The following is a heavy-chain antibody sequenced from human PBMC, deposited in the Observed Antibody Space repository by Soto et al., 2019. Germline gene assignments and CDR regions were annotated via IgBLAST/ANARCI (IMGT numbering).Heavy chain of an antibody. D-gene: IGHD6-19*01. CDR3: ASAAVTGTAGLDF. CDR1: GYTFTSYD. Sequence: ASVKVSCKAFGYTFTSYDIYCVRQAPGQGLEWMGWINPNSGGTKSAEKFQGRVTMTRDTSISTSYMELSRLTSDDTAVYYCASAAVTGTAGLDFWGQGTQVTV. J-gene: IGHJ4*02. V-gene: IGHV1-2*02. CDR2: INPNSGGT.